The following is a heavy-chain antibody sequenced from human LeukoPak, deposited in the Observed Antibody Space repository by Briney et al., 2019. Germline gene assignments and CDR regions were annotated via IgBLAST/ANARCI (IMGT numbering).Heavy chain of an antibody. D-gene: IGHD5-12*01. CDR2: IYHTGST. CDR3: ARAVDIAVFDY. J-gene: IGHJ4*02. CDR1: GASISSGTYS. Sequence: SETLSLTCTVSGASISSGTYSWSWIRQPPGEGLEWIGYIYHTGSTYYNPSLKSRVTISVDTSKNQFSLKLSSVTAADTAVYYCARAVDIAVFDYWGQGTLVTVSS. V-gene: IGHV4-30-2*05.